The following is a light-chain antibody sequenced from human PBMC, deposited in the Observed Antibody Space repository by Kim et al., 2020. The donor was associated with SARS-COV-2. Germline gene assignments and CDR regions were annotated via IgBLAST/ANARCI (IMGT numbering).Light chain of an antibody. V-gene: IGKV1-27*01. CDR2: AAS. J-gene: IGKJ1*01. CDR1: QDIANS. Sequence: SASGGDRVTITCRASQDIANSLAWYQQKPGTVPKLLFYAASTLQSGVPSRFSGSGSGTEFTLTIGSLQTEDVATYYCQKYNTAPWTFGPGTKVEI. CDR3: QKYNTAPWT.